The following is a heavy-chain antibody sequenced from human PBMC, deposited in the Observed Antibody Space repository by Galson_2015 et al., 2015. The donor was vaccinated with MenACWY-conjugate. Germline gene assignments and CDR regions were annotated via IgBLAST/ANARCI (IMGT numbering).Heavy chain of an antibody. D-gene: IGHD6-19*01. V-gene: IGHV3-74*01. J-gene: IGHJ4*02. CDR2: ISGDGSTT. CDR1: GFTFSSYW. CDR3: ARGRGSGSPDY. Sequence: SLRLSCAASGFTFSSYWMHWVRQAPGKGLVWVSRISGDGSTTTYADSVKGRFTIPRDNAKNTLYLQMNSLRAEDTAVYYCARGRGSGSPDYWGQGTLVTVSS.